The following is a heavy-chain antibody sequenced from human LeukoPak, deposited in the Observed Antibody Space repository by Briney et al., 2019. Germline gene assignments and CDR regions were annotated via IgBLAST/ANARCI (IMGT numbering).Heavy chain of an antibody. Sequence: GGSLRLSCAASGFTFSSSAMSWVRQATGKGLEWVSAIGTAGDTYYPGSVKGRFTISRENAKNSLYLQMNSLRAEDTAVYYCARSLRFLEWFGSYYYGMDVWGQGTTVTVSS. CDR1: GFTFSSSA. CDR3: ARSLRFLEWFGSYYYGMDV. CDR2: IGTAGDT. D-gene: IGHD3-3*01. V-gene: IGHV3-13*01. J-gene: IGHJ6*02.